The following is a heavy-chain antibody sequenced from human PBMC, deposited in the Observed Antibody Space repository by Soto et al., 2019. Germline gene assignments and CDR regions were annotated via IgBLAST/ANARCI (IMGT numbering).Heavy chain of an antibody. CDR1: GDSISSNSAA. V-gene: IGHV6-1*01. CDR2: TYYRSRWYH. D-gene: IGHD4-4*01. J-gene: IGHJ5*01. Sequence: SQTLSLTCAISGDSISSNSAAWNWIRQSPSRGFEWLGRTYYRSRWYHDYAVSVKSRIIINPDASKNQVSLQLNSVTPDDTAGYYGAIYRYDSWGQGTVVTVSS. CDR3: AIYRYDS.